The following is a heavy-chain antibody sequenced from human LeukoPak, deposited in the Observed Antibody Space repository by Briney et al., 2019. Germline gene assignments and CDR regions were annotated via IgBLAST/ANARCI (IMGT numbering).Heavy chain of an antibody. D-gene: IGHD3-10*01. CDR1: GFTFSSYW. Sequence: GGSLRLSCAASGFTFSSYWMSWVRQAPGKGLEWVANIKQDGSEKYYVDSVKGRFTISRDNAKNSLYLQMNSLRAEDTAVYYCARDPRNYYGHFDYWGQGTLVTVSS. V-gene: IGHV3-7*05. CDR3: ARDPRNYYGHFDY. CDR2: IKQDGSEK. J-gene: IGHJ4*02.